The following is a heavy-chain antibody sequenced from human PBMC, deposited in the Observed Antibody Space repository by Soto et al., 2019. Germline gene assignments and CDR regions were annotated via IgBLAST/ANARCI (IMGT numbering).Heavy chain of an antibody. V-gene: IGHV1-69*01. D-gene: IGHD3-10*01. J-gene: IGHJ6*02. CDR2: VSPPFRTS. CDR1: GVSFNNNG. CDR3: ARALYYGSGSYSPYGMDV. Sequence: QVQLVQSGAEVKKPGSSVKVSCKTSGVSFNNNGIGWVRQAPGHGLEWMGGVSPPFRTSNYARKFQGRISITADASTGTVNMDLSSLTSEDTAQYYCARALYYGSGSYSPYGMDVWGQGTTVTVSS.